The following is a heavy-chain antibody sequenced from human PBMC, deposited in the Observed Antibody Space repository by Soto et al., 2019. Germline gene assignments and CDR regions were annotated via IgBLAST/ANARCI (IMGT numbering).Heavy chain of an antibody. Sequence: ASVKVSCKGSGYTFTRYYMHWVRECPGQVLEWMGWINPNSGGTNYAQKFQGRVTMTRDTSISTAYMELSRLRSDDTAVYYCARRYGDYEGCFDYWGQGTLVTVSS. D-gene: IGHD4-17*01. CDR2: INPNSGGT. V-gene: IGHV1-2*02. CDR1: GYTFTRYY. J-gene: IGHJ4*02. CDR3: ARRYGDYEGCFDY.